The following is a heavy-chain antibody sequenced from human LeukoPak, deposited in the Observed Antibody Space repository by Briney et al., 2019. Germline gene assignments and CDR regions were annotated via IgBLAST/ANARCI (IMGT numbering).Heavy chain of an antibody. Sequence: ASVKVSCKASGYTFTGYYMHWVRQAPGQGLEWMGWINPNGGGTNSAQKFQGRVTMTRDTSISTAYVELSRLRSDDTAVYYCARVGSSWYGGFEYWGQGTLVTVSS. V-gene: IGHV1-2*02. CDR1: GYTFTGYY. D-gene: IGHD6-13*01. CDR2: INPNGGGT. CDR3: ARVGSSWYGGFEY. J-gene: IGHJ4*02.